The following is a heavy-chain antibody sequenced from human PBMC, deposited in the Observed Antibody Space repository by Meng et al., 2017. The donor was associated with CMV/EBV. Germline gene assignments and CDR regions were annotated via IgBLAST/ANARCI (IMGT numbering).Heavy chain of an antibody. CDR2: ISYDGSNK. CDR3: ARGSTDDNSWYYY. D-gene: IGHD6-13*01. J-gene: IGHJ4*02. CDR1: GFTFSSYA. V-gene: IGHV3-30*04. Sequence: GESLKISCAASGFTFSSYAMHWVRQAPGKGLEWVAVISYDGSNKYYADSVKGRFTISRDNSKNTLYLRMNSLRAEDTAVYYCARGSTDDNSWYYYWGQGTLVTVSS.